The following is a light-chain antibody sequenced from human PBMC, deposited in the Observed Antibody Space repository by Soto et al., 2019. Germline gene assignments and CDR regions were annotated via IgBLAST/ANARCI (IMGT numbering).Light chain of an antibody. CDR3: QQYNNWPPRT. Sequence: EIVMTQSPATLSVSPGERATLSCRASQSVSSNLAWYQQKPGQAPRLLIYGASTRATGIPARFSGSGSGTEFTLTIRSLQSEDFAVYYCQQYNNWPPRTLAQDTKVDIK. CDR1: QSVSSN. CDR2: GAS. J-gene: IGKJ1*01. V-gene: IGKV3-15*01.